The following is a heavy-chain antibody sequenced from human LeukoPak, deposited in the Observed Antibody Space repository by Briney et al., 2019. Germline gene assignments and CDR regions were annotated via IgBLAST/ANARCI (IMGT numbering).Heavy chain of an antibody. D-gene: IGHD6-13*01. J-gene: IGHJ4*02. V-gene: IGHV1-2*02. CDR1: GYTFTGYY. CDR2: INPNSGGT. Sequence: ASVKVSCKASGYTFTGYYMHWVRQAPGQGLEWMGWINPNSGGTNYAQKFQGRVTMTRDTSISTAYMELSRLRSDETAVYYCARESSSSWSKDYWGQGTLVTVSS. CDR3: ARESSSSWSKDY.